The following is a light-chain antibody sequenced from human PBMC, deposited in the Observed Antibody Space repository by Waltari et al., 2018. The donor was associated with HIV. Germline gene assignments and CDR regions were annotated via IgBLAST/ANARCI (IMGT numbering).Light chain of an antibody. J-gene: IGKJ3*01. CDR3: QHPKSFPPFT. CDR1: QCIRRN. Sequence: ELTQSPSFLSASVVDRVVFPCRESQCIRRNFAWYQQKPGLAPQLLIYAASTLPSGVPSRFSGSGSGTQFTLTIRSLQPEDVATYDCQHPKSFPPFTFGHGTTVDVK. CDR2: AAS. V-gene: IGKV1-9*01.